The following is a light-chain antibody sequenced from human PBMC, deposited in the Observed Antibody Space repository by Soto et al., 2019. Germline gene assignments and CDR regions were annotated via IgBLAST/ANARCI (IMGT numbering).Light chain of an antibody. Sequence: EIVLTQSPATLSLSQEERATLSCRASQSVSSYLAWYQQKPGQAPRLLIYDASNRATGIPARFSGSGSGTDFTITISSLEPEDFAVYYCQQRSNWAITFGQGTRLEV. CDR1: QSVSSY. V-gene: IGKV3-11*01. CDR3: QQRSNWAIT. CDR2: DAS. J-gene: IGKJ5*01.